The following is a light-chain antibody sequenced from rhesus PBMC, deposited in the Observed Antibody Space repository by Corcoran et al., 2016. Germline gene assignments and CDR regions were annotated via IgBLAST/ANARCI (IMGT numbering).Light chain of an antibody. CDR3: QQLNSYTFT. V-gene: IGKV1-25*01. CDR2: AAS. J-gene: IGKJ3*01. Sequence: DIQMTQSPSSLSASVGDRVTITCRASQGISSYLSWYQQKPGKAPKLLIYAASTFQSGVPSRFSGSGSGTDVTLTISSLQTEDFATYNCQQLNSYTFTFGPGAKLDIK. CDR1: QGISSY.